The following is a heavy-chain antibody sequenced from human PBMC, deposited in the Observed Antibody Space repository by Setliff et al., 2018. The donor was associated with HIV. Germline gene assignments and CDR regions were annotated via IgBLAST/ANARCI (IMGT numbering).Heavy chain of an antibody. V-gene: IGHV4-61*09. CDR1: GGSISSGSYY. D-gene: IGHD3-10*01. J-gene: IGHJ5*02. Sequence: PSETLSLTCTVSGGSISSGSYYWSWIRQPAGKGLDWVGHIFTSGSTNYNPSLKSRVTISVDTSKNLFSLKLSSVTAADTAVYYCARQGGYNSPLMAWGQGKLVTVSS. CDR3: ARQGGYNSPLMA. CDR2: IFTSGST.